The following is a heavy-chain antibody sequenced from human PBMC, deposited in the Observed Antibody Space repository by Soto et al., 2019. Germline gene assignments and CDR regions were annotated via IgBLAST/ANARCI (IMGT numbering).Heavy chain of an antibody. CDR2: IDWDDDK. J-gene: IGHJ3*02. D-gene: IGHD6-19*01. CDR3: ARFYSSGWYPTKADAFDI. V-gene: IGHV2-70*11. CDR1: GFSLSTSGMC. Sequence: SGPTLVNPTQTLTLTCTFSGFSLSTSGMCVSWIRQPPGKALEWLARIDWDDDKYYSTSLKTRLTISKDTSKNQVVLTMTNMDPVDTATYYCARFYSSGWYPTKADAFDIWGQRTMVTVSS.